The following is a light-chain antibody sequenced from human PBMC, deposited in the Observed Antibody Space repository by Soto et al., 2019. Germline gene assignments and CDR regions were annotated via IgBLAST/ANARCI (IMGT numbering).Light chain of an antibody. CDR2: GAS. V-gene: IGKV3-20*01. Sequence: EIVLTQSPGTLSLSPGERATLSCRASQSVSSSYLAWYQQKPGQAPRLLIYGASSRATGIPDRFSGSGSGTDFTLTISSLQLEDVATYYCQKYNSAPLTFGGGTKVEIK. J-gene: IGKJ4*01. CDR1: QSVSSSY. CDR3: QKYNSAPLT.